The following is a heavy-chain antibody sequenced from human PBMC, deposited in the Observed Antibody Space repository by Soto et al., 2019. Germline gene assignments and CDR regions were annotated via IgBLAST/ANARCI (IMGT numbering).Heavy chain of an antibody. CDR1: GAPMSGPY. J-gene: IGHJ4*02. V-gene: IGHV4-59*11. CDR2: ISDIGST. D-gene: IGHD1-26*01. CDR3: ARQREGGAFDY. Sequence: QVQLQESGPGLVNPSEPLYFICSAFGAPMSGPYCTWIGQFPGGGREPDGNISDIGSTTYNPSLKSRVLISIDTSTRQVSLRLNAVTAADTAVYYCARQREGGAFDYWGQGARVTVSS.